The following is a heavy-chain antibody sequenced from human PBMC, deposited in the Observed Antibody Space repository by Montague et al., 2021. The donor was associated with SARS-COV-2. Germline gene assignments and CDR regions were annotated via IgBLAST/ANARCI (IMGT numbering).Heavy chain of an antibody. CDR3: AKDLFCSGGDCYFYGMDL. J-gene: IGHJ6*02. Sequence: SLRLSCAASGFTFSTYAMSWVRRAPGKGLEWVSAISGSGDKTYYAGSVKGRFTISRDNSKNTVSLQMNSLRVEDTAVYYCAKDLFCSGGDCYFYGMDLWGQGTTVTVSS. D-gene: IGHD2-15*01. V-gene: IGHV3-23*01. CDR2: ISGSGDKT. CDR1: GFTFSTYA.